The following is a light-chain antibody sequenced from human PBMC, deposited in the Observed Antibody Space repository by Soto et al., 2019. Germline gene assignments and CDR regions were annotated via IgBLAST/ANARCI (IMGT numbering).Light chain of an antibody. CDR2: DVS. V-gene: IGLV2-14*01. J-gene: IGLJ3*02. CDR3: SSYTSTNSGV. CDR1: SSDVGGYNY. Sequence: QSALTQSASVSGSPGQSITISCTGTSSDVGGYNYVSWYQQHPGKAPKLIIYDVSNRPSGVSTRFSGSKSGNTASLTISGLHAEDEADYSCSSYTSTNSGVFGGGTQLTVL.